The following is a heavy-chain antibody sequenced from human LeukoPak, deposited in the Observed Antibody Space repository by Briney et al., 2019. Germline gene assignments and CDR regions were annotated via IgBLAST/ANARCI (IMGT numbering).Heavy chain of an antibody. CDR1: GFTFSGYV. D-gene: IGHD6-19*01. CDR2: IRGSAGST. Sequence: GGSLRLSCAVSGFTFSGYVMSWVRQAPGKGLEWVSAIRGSAGSTYYADSVKGRFTISRDNSKNTLYLQMNSLRAEDTAVYYCAKESAGNSSGWYYFDSWGQGTLVTVSS. J-gene: IGHJ4*02. CDR3: AKESAGNSSGWYYFDS. V-gene: IGHV3-23*01.